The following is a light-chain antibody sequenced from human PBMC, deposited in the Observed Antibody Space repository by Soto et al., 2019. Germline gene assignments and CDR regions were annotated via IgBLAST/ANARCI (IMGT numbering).Light chain of an antibody. Sequence: QPVLTQPPSVSGAPGQRVTISCTGSSSNIGAGYDVYWYQHLPGTVPKLLISSNNIRPSGVPDRFSGSKSGTSASLAITGLQAEDEADYYCQSYDISLSASVFGGGTKLTVL. V-gene: IGLV1-40*01. CDR1: SSNIGAGYD. CDR2: SNN. CDR3: QSYDISLSASV. J-gene: IGLJ3*02.